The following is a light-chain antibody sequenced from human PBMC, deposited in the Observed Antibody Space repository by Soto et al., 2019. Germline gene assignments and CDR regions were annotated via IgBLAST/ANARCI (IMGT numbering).Light chain of an antibody. V-gene: IGKV3-20*01. J-gene: IGKJ3*01. CDR3: QQYGSSPLFT. Sequence: EIVLTQSPGTLSLSPGERATLSCRASQSVSSRYLAWYQQKPGQAPRLLIYGASSRATGIPDRFSGRGSGTDFSLTISRLEPEDSAVYYCQQYGSSPLFTFGPGTKVDIK. CDR2: GAS. CDR1: QSVSSRY.